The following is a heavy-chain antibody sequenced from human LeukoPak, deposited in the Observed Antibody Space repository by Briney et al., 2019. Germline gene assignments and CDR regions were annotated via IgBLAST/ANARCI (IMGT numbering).Heavy chain of an antibody. J-gene: IGHJ4*02. CDR1: GGSISSGGYY. CDR2: ISYSGST. V-gene: IGHV4-31*03. D-gene: IGHD3-22*01. Sequence: PSETLSLTCTVSGGSISSGGYYWSWIRQHPGEGLEWIGYISYSGSTSYNPSLKSRVTISVDTSKNQFSLKLSSVTAADTAVYYCARVTAEDSSGYNDYWAQGTLVTVSS. CDR3: ARVTAEDSSGYNDY.